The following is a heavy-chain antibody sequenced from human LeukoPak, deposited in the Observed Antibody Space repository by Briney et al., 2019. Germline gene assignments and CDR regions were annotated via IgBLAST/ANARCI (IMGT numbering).Heavy chain of an antibody. CDR2: ISYDGRNM. CDR1: GMTFSRSG. Sequence: GRSLRLSCAASGMTFSRSGFHWVRQAPGKGLEWVAVISYDGRNMNYADSVKGRFTISRDNAKNTLVLQMNSLRAEDTAVYYCAKDLAQPNLNYNYYGMDVWGQGTTVTVSS. J-gene: IGHJ6*02. CDR3: AKDLAQPNLNYNYYGMDV. V-gene: IGHV3-30*18. D-gene: IGHD2-2*01.